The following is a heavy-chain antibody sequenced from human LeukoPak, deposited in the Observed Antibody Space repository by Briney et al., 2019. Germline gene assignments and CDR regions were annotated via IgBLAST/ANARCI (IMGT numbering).Heavy chain of an antibody. CDR3: AGTISERRGPYCYYGMDV. CDR1: GYSFTSYW. J-gene: IGHJ6*02. D-gene: IGHD3-10*01. V-gene: IGHV5-51*01. CDR2: IYPGDSDT. Sequence: GGSLKISCKGPGYSFTSYWSGWVRQMPGKGLEWIWIIYPGDSDTRYSSSFQGHGTISAHKSICTAYLQWSSLKASDTAMYYCAGTISERRGPYCYYGMDVWGQGTTVTVSS.